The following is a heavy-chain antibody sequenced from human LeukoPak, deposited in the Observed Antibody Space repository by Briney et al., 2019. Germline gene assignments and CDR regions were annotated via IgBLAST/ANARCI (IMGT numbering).Heavy chain of an antibody. V-gene: IGHV1-69*05. CDR2: IIPIFGTA. J-gene: IGHJ4*02. CDR3: ARGRSSGWYSYY. CDR1: GGTFSSYA. Sequence: SVKVSCKASGGTFSSYAISWVRQAPGQGLEWMGGIIPIFGTANYAQKFQGRVTITTDESTSTAYMELSSLRSEDTAVYYCARGRSSGWYSYYWGQGTLVTVSS. D-gene: IGHD6-19*01.